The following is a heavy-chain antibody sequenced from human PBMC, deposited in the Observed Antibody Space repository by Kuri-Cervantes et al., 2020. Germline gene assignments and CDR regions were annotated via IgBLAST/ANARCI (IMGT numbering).Heavy chain of an antibody. CDR3: AREGYGGIPDAFDI. D-gene: IGHD4-23*01. CDR1: GYTFTNFY. V-gene: IGHV1-46*01. Sequence: ASVKVSCKASGYTFTNFYMHWVRQAPGQGLEWMGIINPSGGTTSYAQKFQGRVTMSRDTSTSTFYMELSSLRSEDTAVYYCAREGYGGIPDAFDIWGQGTMVTVSS. J-gene: IGHJ3*02. CDR2: INPSGGTT.